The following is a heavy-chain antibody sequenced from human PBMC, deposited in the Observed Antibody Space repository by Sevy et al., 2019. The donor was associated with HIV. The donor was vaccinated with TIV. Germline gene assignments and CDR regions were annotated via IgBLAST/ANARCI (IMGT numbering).Heavy chain of an antibody. CDR3: ARGSRGTFGY. CDR1: GLTLTNYW. J-gene: IGHJ4*02. V-gene: IGHV3-74*01. D-gene: IGHD1-26*01. Sequence: GGYLRLYCAASGLTLTNYWMHWVRQAPGKGLVWVSHINTDGKMTRYADFVKGRFTISRDNAKNTLYLQMNSLRDEDTAVYYCARGSRGTFGYWGQGTLITVSS. CDR2: INTDGKMT.